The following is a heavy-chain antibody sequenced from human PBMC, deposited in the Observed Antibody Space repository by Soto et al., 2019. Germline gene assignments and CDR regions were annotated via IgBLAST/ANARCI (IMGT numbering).Heavy chain of an antibody. J-gene: IGHJ6*02. D-gene: IGHD3-10*01. Sequence: EAQLVESGGGLVQPGRSLRLSCAASGFTFDDYAMHWVRQPPGKGLEWVSGINWNSGRIAYADSVKGRFTISRDNAKTSLYLQMNSLRAEDTTLYFCAKDRGSGSYAANFYYYGMDVWGQGTTVTVSS. CDR2: INWNSGRI. CDR1: GFTFDDYA. V-gene: IGHV3-9*01. CDR3: AKDRGSGSYAANFYYYGMDV.